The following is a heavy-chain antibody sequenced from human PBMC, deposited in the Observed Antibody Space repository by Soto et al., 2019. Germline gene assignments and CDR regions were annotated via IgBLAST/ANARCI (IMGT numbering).Heavy chain of an antibody. CDR1: GYTFTSYY. V-gene: IGHV1-46*01. D-gene: IGHD3-22*01. J-gene: IGHJ4*02. Sequence: QVQLVQSGAEVKKPGASVKVSCKASGYTFTSYYMHWVRQAPGQGLEWMGIINPSGGSTSYAQKFQGRVTMTRDTSTSTVYMELSSLRSEDTAVYYCARDSQLYYYDSSGYPGDWGQGTLVTVSS. CDR3: ARDSQLYYYDSSGYPGD. CDR2: INPSGGST.